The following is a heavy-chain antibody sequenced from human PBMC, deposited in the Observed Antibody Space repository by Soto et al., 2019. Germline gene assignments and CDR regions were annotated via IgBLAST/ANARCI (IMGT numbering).Heavy chain of an antibody. CDR1: GFTFSSYG. V-gene: IGHV3-33*01. CDR3: ARESTETYYYYGMDV. Sequence: QVQLVESGGGVVQPGRSLRLSCAASGFTFSSYGMHWVRQAPGKGLEWVAVIWYDGSNKYYADSVKGRFTISRDNSKNTLYLQMNSLRAEDTAVYYCARESTETYYYYGMDVWGQGTTVTVSS. D-gene: IGHD2-2*01. J-gene: IGHJ6*02. CDR2: IWYDGSNK.